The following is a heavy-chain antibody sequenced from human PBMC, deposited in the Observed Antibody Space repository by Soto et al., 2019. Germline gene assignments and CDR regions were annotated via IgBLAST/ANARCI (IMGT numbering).Heavy chain of an antibody. CDR3: SRGTYYYDSSGYLSDY. CDR1: GYSFTSYW. Sequence: LGESLKISCKGSGYSFTSYWISWVRQMPGKGLEWMGIIYPGDSDTRYSPSFQGQVTISADKSISTAYLQWSSLKASDTAMYYCSRGTYYYDSSGYLSDYWGQGTLVTVSS. J-gene: IGHJ4*02. D-gene: IGHD3-22*01. V-gene: IGHV5-51*01. CDR2: IYPGDSDT.